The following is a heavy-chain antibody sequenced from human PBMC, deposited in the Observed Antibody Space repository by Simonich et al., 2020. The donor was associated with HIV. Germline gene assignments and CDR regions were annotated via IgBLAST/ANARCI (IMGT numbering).Heavy chain of an antibody. CDR3: ARVGIRMYAFDI. Sequence: QVQLQESGPGLVKPSQTLSLTCTVSGGSISSDGYYWSWIRQHPGKGLEWIGYIYYMGNTYYTPSLKSRVTISVDTSKNQFSLKLSSVTAADTAVYYCARVGIRMYAFDIWGQGTMVTVSS. J-gene: IGHJ3*02. V-gene: IGHV4-31*03. CDR2: IYYMGNT. CDR1: GGSISSDGYY. D-gene: IGHD1-20*01.